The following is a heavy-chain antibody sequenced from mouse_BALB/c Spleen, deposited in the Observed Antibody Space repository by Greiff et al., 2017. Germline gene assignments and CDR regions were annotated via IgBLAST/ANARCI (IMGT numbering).Heavy chain of an antibody. J-gene: IGHJ4*01. Sequence: LVKTGASVKISCKASGYSFTGYYMHWVKQSHGKSLAWIGYISCYNGATSYNQKFKGMATFTVDTSSSTAYMQFNSLTSEDSAVYYCARGNWDGTYAMDYWGQGTSVTVSS. V-gene: IGHV1S34*01. CDR2: ISCYNGAT. CDR1: GYSFTGYY. CDR3: ARGNWDGTYAMDY. D-gene: IGHD4-1*01.